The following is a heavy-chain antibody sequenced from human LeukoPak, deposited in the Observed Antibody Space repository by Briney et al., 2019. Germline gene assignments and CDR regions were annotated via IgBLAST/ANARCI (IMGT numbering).Heavy chain of an antibody. V-gene: IGHV1-18*01. CDR1: GYTFTSYG. J-gene: IGHJ4*02. CDR3: ARGADYYDSSGYYVY. Sequence: ASVTVSCTASGYTFTSYGISWVRQAPGQGLEWMGWISAYNGNTNYAQKLQGRVTMTTDTSTSTAYMELRSLRSDDTAVYYCARGADYYDSSGYYVYWGQGTLVTVSS. D-gene: IGHD3-22*01. CDR2: ISAYNGNT.